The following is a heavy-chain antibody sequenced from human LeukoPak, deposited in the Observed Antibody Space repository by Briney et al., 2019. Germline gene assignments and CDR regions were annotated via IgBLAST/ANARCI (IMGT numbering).Heavy chain of an antibody. Sequence: AGGSLRLSCAASGFTVSSNYMSWVRQAPGKGLEWVSVIYSGGSTYYADSVKGRFTISRDNSKNTLYLQMNSLRAEDTAVYYCARSPTQYSGSYLESEANDAFDIWGQGTMVTVSS. CDR1: GFTVSSNY. D-gene: IGHD1-26*01. V-gene: IGHV3-66*01. CDR2: IYSGGST. J-gene: IGHJ3*02. CDR3: ARSPTQYSGSYLESEANDAFDI.